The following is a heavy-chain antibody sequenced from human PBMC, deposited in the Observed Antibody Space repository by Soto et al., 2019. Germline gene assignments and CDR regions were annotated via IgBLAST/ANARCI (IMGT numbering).Heavy chain of an antibody. V-gene: IGHV4-61*01. D-gene: IGHD3-22*01. Sequence: PSETLSLTCTFSGGSVSSGSYYWSWIRQPPGKGLEWIGYIYYSGSTNYNPSLKSRVTISVDTSKNQFSLKLSSVTAADTAVYYCARDSDSSGYYVIWGQGTLVTVSS. CDR2: IYYSGST. CDR3: ARDSDSSGYYVI. J-gene: IGHJ4*02. CDR1: GGSVSSGSYY.